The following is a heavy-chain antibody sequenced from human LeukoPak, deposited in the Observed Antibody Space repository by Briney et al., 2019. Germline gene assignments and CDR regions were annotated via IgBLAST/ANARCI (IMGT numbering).Heavy chain of an antibody. CDR1: GFSFSSYR. CDR3: ARAEKIAARSDY. CDR2: VSNSGDYI. J-gene: IGHJ4*02. V-gene: IGHV3-21*01. Sequence: PGGSLRLSCAASGFSFSSYRMNWVRQAPGKGLEWVSSVSNSGDYIHYADSVKGRFTISRDNAKNSLYLQMNSLRAEDTAVYYCARAEKIAARSDYWGQGTLVTVSS. D-gene: IGHD6-6*01.